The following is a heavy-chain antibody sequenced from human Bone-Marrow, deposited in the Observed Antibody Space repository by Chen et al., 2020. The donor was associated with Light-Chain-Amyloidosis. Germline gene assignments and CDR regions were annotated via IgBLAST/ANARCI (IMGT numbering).Heavy chain of an antibody. CDR2: IYYGGNS. CDR3: ARGTMTSVDWSYYCDF. J-gene: IGHJ4*02. Sequence: QVQLQESGPGLVKPSQTLSLTCTVSGDSISSGPHYWTWIRQHPGRGLEWIGYIYYGGNSRYNPSLMSRVTISLDTSKNQFSLNLSSVTAADTVVYYCARGTMTSVDWSYYCDFWGQGTLVTVSS. V-gene: IGHV4-31*03. CDR1: GDSISSGPHY. D-gene: IGHD3-22*01.